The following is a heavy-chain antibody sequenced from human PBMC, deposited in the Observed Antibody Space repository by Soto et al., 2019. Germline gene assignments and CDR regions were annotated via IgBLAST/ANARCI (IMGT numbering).Heavy chain of an antibody. CDR3: AGDRVFDY. V-gene: IGHV3-23*01. CDR1: GFIFENFG. CDR2: ISGSGFKK. Sequence: GGSLRLSCAASGFIFENFGMSWVRQAPGKGLEWISSISGSGFKKYYADSVKGRFTISRDNSKSTVYLQMNSLRAEDTAVYYCAGDRVFDYWGQGTLVTVSS. J-gene: IGHJ4*01. D-gene: IGHD3-10*01.